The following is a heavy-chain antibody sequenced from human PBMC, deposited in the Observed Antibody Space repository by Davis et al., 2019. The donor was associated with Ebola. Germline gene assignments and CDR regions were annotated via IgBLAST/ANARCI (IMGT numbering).Heavy chain of an antibody. V-gene: IGHV1-46*01. Sequence: ASVKVSCKASGYTFTSHYMYWVRQAPGQGLEWMGIINPRGGSTSYAQKFQGRVTMTRDTSTSTVYMGLSSLRSEDTAVYYCARGGITIFGVVTTGSRWFDPWGQGTLVTVSS. J-gene: IGHJ5*02. CDR3: ARGGITIFGVVTTGSRWFDP. CDR2: INPRGGST. D-gene: IGHD3-3*01. CDR1: GYTFTSHY.